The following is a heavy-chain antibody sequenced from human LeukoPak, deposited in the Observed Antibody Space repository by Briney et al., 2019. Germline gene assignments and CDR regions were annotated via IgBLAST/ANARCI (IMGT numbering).Heavy chain of an antibody. J-gene: IGHJ4*02. Sequence: ASETLSLTCTVSGGSISSYYWSWIRQPPGKGLEWIGYIYYSGSTNYNPSLKSRVTISVDTSKNQFSLKLSSVTAADTAVYYCARLASGSYPNYWGQGTLVTVSS. CDR2: IYYSGST. V-gene: IGHV4-59*08. CDR3: ARLASGSYPNY. D-gene: IGHD1-26*01. CDR1: GGSISSYY.